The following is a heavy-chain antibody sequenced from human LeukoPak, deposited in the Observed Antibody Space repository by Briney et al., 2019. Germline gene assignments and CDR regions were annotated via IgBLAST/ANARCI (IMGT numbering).Heavy chain of an antibody. D-gene: IGHD5-12*01. Sequence: KPSETLSLTCTVSGGSISNSSYYWGWIRQPPGKGLEWIGCIFYSGTTYYSPSLKSRVSMSVDTSKNQFSLKLSSVTAADTAVYYCARHRFGAYDYDYWGQGTLVTVSS. CDR2: IFYSGTT. CDR1: GGSISNSSYY. J-gene: IGHJ4*02. CDR3: ARHRFGAYDYDY. V-gene: IGHV4-39*07.